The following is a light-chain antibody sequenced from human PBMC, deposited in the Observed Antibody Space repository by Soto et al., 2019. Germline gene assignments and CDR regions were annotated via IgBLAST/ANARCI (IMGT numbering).Light chain of an antibody. V-gene: IGKV2-28*01. CDR3: MQALQTRT. CDR2: LGS. J-gene: IGKJ1*01. CDR1: QSISSW. Sequence: MTQSPSSLSASVGDRVTINCRASQSISSWLDWYLQKPGQSPQLLIYLGSLRASGVPDRFSGSGSGTDFTLKISRVEAEDVGVYYCMQALQTRTLGQGTKVDI.